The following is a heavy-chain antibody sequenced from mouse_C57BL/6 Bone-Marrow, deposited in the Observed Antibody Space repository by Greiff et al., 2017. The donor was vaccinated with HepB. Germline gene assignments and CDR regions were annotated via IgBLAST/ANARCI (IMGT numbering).Heavy chain of an antibody. V-gene: IGHV1-53*01. CDR2: INPSNGGT. J-gene: IGHJ2*01. D-gene: IGHD1-1*01. CDR3: AREFITTVVVDY. Sequence: QVQLQQPGTELVKPGASVKLSCKASGYTFTSYWMHRVKQRPGQGLEWIGNINPSNGGTNYNEKFKSKATLTVDKSSSTAYMQLSSLTSEDSAVYYCAREFITTVVVDYWGQGTTLTVSS. CDR1: GYTFTSYW.